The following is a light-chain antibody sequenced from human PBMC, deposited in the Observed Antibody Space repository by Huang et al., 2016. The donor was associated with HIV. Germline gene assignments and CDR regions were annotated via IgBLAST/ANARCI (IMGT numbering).Light chain of an antibody. CDR3: QQYEAYSRT. CDR1: QSVCTY. V-gene: IGKV1-5*03. J-gene: IGKJ1*01. CDR2: KTS. Sequence: DIRMTQSPSTLSASVGDRVTITCRASQSVCTYLAWYQQKPGEAPTSLSDKTSTLERRVPSRFIGSEYGTKFTITISSLQAYDSATYYCQQYEAYSRTFGQGTKVEIK.